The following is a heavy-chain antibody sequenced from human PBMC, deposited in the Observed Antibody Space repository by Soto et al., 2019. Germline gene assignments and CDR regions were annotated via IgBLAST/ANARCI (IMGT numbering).Heavy chain of an antibody. J-gene: IGHJ4*02. D-gene: IGHD3-22*01. Sequence: QVQLVQSGAEVKKPGSSVKVSCKASGGTFSSYTISWVRQAPGQGLEWMGRIIPILGIANYAQKFQGRVTITADKSTSTAYMELSRLRSEDTAVYYCAREWGEMIAWDGYNPVGYWGQGTLVTVSS. CDR1: GGTFSSYT. CDR2: IIPILGIA. V-gene: IGHV1-69*08. CDR3: AREWGEMIAWDGYNPVGY.